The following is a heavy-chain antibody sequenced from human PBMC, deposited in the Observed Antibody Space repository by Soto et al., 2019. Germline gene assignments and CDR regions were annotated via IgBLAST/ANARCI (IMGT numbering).Heavy chain of an antibody. CDR1: GYSFTSYW. CDR3: ARATVLRYFDWPHYYFDY. CDR2: IYPGDSDT. Sequence: GESLKISCKGSGYSFTSYWIGWVRQMTGKGLEWMGIIYPGDSDTRYSPSFQGQVTISADKSISTAYLQWSSLKASDTAMYYCARATVLRYFDWPHYYFDYWGQGTLVTSPQ. V-gene: IGHV5-51*01. J-gene: IGHJ4*02. D-gene: IGHD3-9*01.